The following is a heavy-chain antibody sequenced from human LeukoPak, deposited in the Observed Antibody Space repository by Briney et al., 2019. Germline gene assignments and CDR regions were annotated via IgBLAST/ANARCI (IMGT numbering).Heavy chain of an antibody. CDR1: GFTFSSYA. Sequence: GRSLRLSCAASGFTFSSYAMHWVRQASGKGLEWVGRIRSKANSYATAYAASVKGRFTISRDDSKNTAYLQMNSLKTEDTAVYYCTRPHYYDFWSGNHFYYYMDVWGKGTTVTVSS. CDR3: TRPHYYDFWSGNHFYYYMDV. V-gene: IGHV3-73*01. D-gene: IGHD3-3*01. CDR2: IRSKANSYAT. J-gene: IGHJ6*03.